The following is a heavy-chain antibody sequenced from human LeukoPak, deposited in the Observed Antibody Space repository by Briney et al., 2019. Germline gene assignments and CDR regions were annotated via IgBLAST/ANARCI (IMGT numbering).Heavy chain of an antibody. CDR2: MNPNSGNT. D-gene: IGHD2-8*01. J-gene: IGHJ6*03. V-gene: IGHV1-8*03. Sequence: GASVKVSCKXSGYTFTSYDINWVRQATGQGLEWMGWMNPNSGNTGYSQKFQGRVTITRNTSISTAYMELSSLRSEDTAVYYCARGAYCTNGVCYLSYYYYMDVWGKGTTVTVSS. CDR1: GYTFTSYD. CDR3: ARGAYCTNGVCYLSYYYYMDV.